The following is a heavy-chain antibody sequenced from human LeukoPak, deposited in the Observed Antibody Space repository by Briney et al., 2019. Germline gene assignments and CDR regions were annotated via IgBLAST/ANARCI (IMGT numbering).Heavy chain of an antibody. CDR1: RFTFSSYG. V-gene: IGHV3-33*01. D-gene: IGHD6-13*01. CDR2: IWYDGSNK. Sequence: PGRSLRLSCAASRFTFSSYGMHWVRQAPGKGLEWVAVIWYDGSNKYYADSVKGRFTISRDNSKNTLYLQMNSLRAEDTAVYYCARTDIAAAGPIDYWDQGTLVTVSS. J-gene: IGHJ4*02. CDR3: ARTDIAAAGPIDY.